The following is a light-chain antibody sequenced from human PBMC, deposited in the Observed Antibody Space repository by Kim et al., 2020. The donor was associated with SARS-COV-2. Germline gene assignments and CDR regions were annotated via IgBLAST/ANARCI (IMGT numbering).Light chain of an antibody. CDR1: QSVSSN. J-gene: IGKJ4*01. CDR2: GAS. CDR3: QQYNNWPPLT. V-gene: IGKV3-15*01. Sequence: SQGERATLSCRASQSVSSNLAWYQQKPGQAPRLLIYGASTRATGSPARFSGTGSGTEFALTISSLQSEDFAVYYCQQYNNWPPLTFGGGTKVEIK.